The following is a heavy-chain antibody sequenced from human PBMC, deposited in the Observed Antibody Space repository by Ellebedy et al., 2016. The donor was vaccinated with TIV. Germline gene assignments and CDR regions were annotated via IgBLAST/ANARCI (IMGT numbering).Heavy chain of an antibody. CDR1: GGSITGSH. D-gene: IGHD3-16*01. Sequence: MPGGSLRLSCTVSGGSITGSHWSRIRQPPGKGLEWIGYIYSSGITNYNPSLKSRVTISVDTSKNQFSLKLRSVTAADTAMYYCAKNSYASGQWGQGTLVTVSS. CDR3: AKNSYASGQ. J-gene: IGHJ4*02. V-gene: IGHV4-59*01. CDR2: IYSSGIT.